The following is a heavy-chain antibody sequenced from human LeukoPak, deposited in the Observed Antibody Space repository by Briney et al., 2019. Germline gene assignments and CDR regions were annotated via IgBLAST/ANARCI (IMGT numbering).Heavy chain of an antibody. Sequence: SETLSLTCTVSGGSISSSGYYWGWIRQPPGKGLAWIGSIYYSGSTYYNPSLKSRVTISVDTSKNQFSLKLSSVTAADTAVYYCASGYSGYARWDYWGQGTLVTVSS. D-gene: IGHD5-12*01. CDR1: GGSISSSGYY. J-gene: IGHJ4*02. CDR3: ASGYSGYARWDY. CDR2: IYYSGST. V-gene: IGHV4-39*01.